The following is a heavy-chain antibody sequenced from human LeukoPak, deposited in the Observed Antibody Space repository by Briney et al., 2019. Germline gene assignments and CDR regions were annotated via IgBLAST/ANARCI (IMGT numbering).Heavy chain of an antibody. Sequence: PSETLSLTCTVSGGSINSSSYYWAWIRQPPGKGLEWIGSIYYSGSTYYNSSLKSRVTISVDTSKNQFSLELSSVTAADTAVYSCATHGWLGVGGWYWGQGTLVTVSS. CDR3: ATHGWLGVGGWY. D-gene: IGHD6-19*01. CDR1: GGSINSSSYY. J-gene: IGHJ4*02. CDR2: IYYSGST. V-gene: IGHV4-39*01.